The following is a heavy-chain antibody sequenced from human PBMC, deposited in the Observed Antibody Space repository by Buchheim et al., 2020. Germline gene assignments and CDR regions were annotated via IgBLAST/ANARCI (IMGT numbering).Heavy chain of an antibody. D-gene: IGHD4-23*01. CDR2: ISYDGSNK. CDR1: GFTFSSYA. Sequence: QVQLVESGGGVVQPGRSLRLSCAASGFTFSSYAMHWVRQAPGKGLEWVAVISYDGSNKYYADSVKGRFTISRDNSKNTLYLQMNSLRAEDTAVYYCARYRPGGRGYTVVNLYCQHWGQGTL. CDR3: ARYRPGGRGYTVVNLYCQH. J-gene: IGHJ1*01. V-gene: IGHV3-30-3*01.